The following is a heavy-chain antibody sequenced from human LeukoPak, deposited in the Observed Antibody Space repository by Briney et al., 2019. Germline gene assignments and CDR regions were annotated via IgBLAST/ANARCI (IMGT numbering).Heavy chain of an antibody. V-gene: IGHV4-34*01. J-gene: IGHJ5*02. CDR3: ARDRSEWSAEDNWFDH. CDR1: GGSFSGYY. Sequence: SETLSLTCAVYGGSFSGYYWTWIRQPPGKGLEWIGEINHSGSTNYNPSLKSRVTISLDTSKNQFSLKLSSVTAADTAVYYCARDRSEWSAEDNWFDHWGRGTLVTVSS. D-gene: IGHD3-3*01. CDR2: INHSGST.